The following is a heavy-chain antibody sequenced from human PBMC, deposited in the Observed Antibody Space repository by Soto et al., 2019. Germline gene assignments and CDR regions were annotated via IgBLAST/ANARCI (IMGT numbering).Heavy chain of an antibody. CDR3: AAGYSDGSYGIDY. V-gene: IGHV3-48*02. D-gene: IGHD6-19*01. CDR2: ITGSGTTI. J-gene: IGHJ4*02. CDR1: GLTFTSYS. Sequence: EVQLVESGGDLVQPGGSLRLSCAASGLTFTSYSMNWVRQAPGKGLEWISYITGSGTTIYYADSVKGRFTISRDNAKSSLSLQMNSLRDEDTAVYYCAAGYSDGSYGIDYWGQGTQVTASS.